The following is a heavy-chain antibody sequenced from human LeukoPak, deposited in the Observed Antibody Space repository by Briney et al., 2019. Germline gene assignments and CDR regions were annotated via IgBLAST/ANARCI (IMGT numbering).Heavy chain of an antibody. J-gene: IGHJ4*02. CDR2: IYTSGST. Sequence: CLWIRQPAGKGLEWIGRIYTSGSTNYNPSLKSRVTMSVDTSKNQFSLKLNSVTAADTAVYYCARERREQLLPPYTRSVTYFDYWGQGTLVTVSS. D-gene: IGHD2-2*01. V-gene: IGHV4-4*07. CDR3: ARERREQLLPPYTRSVTYFDY.